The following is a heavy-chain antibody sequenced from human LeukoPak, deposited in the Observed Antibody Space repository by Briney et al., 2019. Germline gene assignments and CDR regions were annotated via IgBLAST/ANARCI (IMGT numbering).Heavy chain of an antibody. CDR2: IIPIFGTA. Sequence: ASVKVSCKASVGTFSSYANSWVRPAPAQGLEWMGVIIPIFGTANYAQKFQGRVTITADESTSTAYMELSSLRSEDTAVYYCARGPTSGYYYYYMDVWGKGTTVTVSS. CDR1: VGTFSSYA. CDR3: ARGPTSGYYYYYMDV. V-gene: IGHV1-69*13. D-gene: IGHD3-10*01. J-gene: IGHJ6*03.